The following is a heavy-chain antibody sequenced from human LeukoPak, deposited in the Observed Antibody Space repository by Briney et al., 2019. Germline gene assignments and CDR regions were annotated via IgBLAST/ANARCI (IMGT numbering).Heavy chain of an antibody. Sequence: ASVKVSFKASGYTFTSYYMHWVRQAPGQGLEWMGLINPSGGSTSYAQKFQGRVTMTRDTSTSTVYMELSSLRSEDTAVYYCARASRAAAGLYYFDYWGQGTLVTVSS. CDR2: INPSGGST. J-gene: IGHJ4*02. D-gene: IGHD6-13*01. V-gene: IGHV1-46*01. CDR3: ARASRAAAGLYYFDY. CDR1: GYTFTSYY.